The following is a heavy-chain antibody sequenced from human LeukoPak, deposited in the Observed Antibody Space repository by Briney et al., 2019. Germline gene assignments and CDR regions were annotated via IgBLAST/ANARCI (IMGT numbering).Heavy chain of an antibody. Sequence: GGSLRLSCAASGFTVSSNYMSWVRQAPGKGLEWVSVIYSGGSTYYADSVKGRFTISRDNSKDTLYLQMNSLRAEDTAVYYCARDWQWLVRPYYYYGMDVWGQGTTVTVSS. CDR2: IYSGGST. V-gene: IGHV3-66*01. CDR3: ARDWQWLVRPYYYYGMDV. CDR1: GFTVSSNY. J-gene: IGHJ6*02. D-gene: IGHD6-19*01.